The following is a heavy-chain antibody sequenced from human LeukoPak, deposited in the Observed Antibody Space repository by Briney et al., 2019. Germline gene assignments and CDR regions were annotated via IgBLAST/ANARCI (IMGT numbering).Heavy chain of an antibody. CDR1: GGSISSGDYY. Sequence: SETLSLTCTVSGGSISSGDYYWSWIRQPAGKGLEWIGRIYTSGSTNYNPSLKGRVTMSVDTSKNQFSLKLSSVTAADTAVYYCARDPYYDSSGSPHDAFDIWGQGTMVTVSS. CDR3: ARDPYYDSSGSPHDAFDI. V-gene: IGHV4-61*02. J-gene: IGHJ3*02. D-gene: IGHD3-22*01. CDR2: IYTSGST.